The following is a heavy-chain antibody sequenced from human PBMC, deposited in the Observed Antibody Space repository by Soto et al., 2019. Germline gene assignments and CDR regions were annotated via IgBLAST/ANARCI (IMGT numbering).Heavy chain of an antibody. CDR3: AKDFESRYSSGWYPDY. CDR2: ISYDGSNK. Sequence: QVQLVESGGGVVQPGRALRLSCAASGFTFSSYGMHWVRQAPGKGLEWVAVISYDGSNKYYADSVKGRLTIYRDNSKNTLYLQMNSLSAADTAVYYCAKDFESRYSSGWYPDYWGQGTLVTVSS. J-gene: IGHJ4*02. D-gene: IGHD6-19*01. CDR1: GFTFSSYG. V-gene: IGHV3-30*18.